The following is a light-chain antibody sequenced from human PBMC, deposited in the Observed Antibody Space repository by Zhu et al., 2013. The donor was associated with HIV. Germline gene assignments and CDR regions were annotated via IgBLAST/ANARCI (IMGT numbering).Light chain of an antibody. CDR2: STS. V-gene: IGKV3-20*01. CDR3: QQYGPSPS. CDR1: QSVTSNY. Sequence: EVVLMQSPGTLSLSPGEGATLSCRASQSVTSNYVAWFQQKSGQTPRLLIYSTSTRAAGIAARFSGSGSGTDFTLTISRLEPEDFAMYYCQQYGPSPSFGGGTKVEMK. J-gene: IGKJ4*01.